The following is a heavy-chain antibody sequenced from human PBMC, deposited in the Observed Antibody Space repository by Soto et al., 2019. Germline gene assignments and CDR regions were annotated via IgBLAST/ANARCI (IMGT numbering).Heavy chain of an antibody. CDR3: ARGIYFYVARCSITRYFDY. D-gene: IGHD3-10*01. V-gene: IGHV1-18*04. J-gene: IGHJ4*02. CDR2: ISAYNANT. CDR1: GYTFTSYG. Sequence: QVQLVQSGAEVKKPGASVKVSCKASGYTFTSYGISWVRQAPGQGLEWMGWISAYNANTNYAQKLQGRVTMTTDTSASTVYMELRSLRSDDKAVYYCARGIYFYVARCSITRYFDYWGQGTLVTVSS.